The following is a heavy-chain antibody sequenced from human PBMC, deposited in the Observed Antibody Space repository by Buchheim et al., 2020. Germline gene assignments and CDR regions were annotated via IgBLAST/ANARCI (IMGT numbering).Heavy chain of an antibody. J-gene: IGHJ4*02. CDR3: AGGGYTGMAH. Sequence: EVQLAESGGDLVQPGGSLRLSCVASGFSISNDWMHWVRQAPGKGLEWVSHMNNDGTITNYAGSVRGRFTVSRDRAKNTLCLQMNSLRAEDTAVYYCAGGGYTGMAHWGRGTL. CDR1: GFSISNDW. D-gene: IGHD3-16*02. V-gene: IGHV3-74*01. CDR2: MNNDGTIT.